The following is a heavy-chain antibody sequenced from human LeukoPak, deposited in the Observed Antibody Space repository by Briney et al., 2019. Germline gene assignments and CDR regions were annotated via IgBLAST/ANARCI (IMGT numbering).Heavy chain of an antibody. CDR2: IWYDGINK. CDR3: ARDRAVVVEAGYSDY. D-gene: IGHD2-2*01. Sequence: PGGSLRLSCAASGFTFSSYGMHWVRQAPGKGLEWVAVIWYDGINKYYAESVKGRFTISRDNSRNTLYLQMNSLRAEDTAVYYCARDRAVVVEAGYSDYWGQGTLVTVSS. J-gene: IGHJ4*02. V-gene: IGHV3-33*01. CDR1: GFTFSSYG.